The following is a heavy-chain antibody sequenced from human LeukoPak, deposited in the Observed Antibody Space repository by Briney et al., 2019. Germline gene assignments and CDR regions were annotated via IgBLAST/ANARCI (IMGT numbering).Heavy chain of an antibody. V-gene: IGHV3-21*01. CDR1: ASTLGIYS. D-gene: IGHD3/OR15-3a*01. CDR2: ISSIVSYM. Sequence: GGSLRPSWAASASTLGIYSMSWVRQPPGKGRGWVSSISSIVSYMNYADSVKGRFIISRDNAKNSLHLQMNSLRAEDTAVYYCARGGVGLVIIPGWEYDYYGLDVWGQGTTVTVSS. CDR3: ARGGVGLVIIPGWEYDYYGLDV. J-gene: IGHJ6*02.